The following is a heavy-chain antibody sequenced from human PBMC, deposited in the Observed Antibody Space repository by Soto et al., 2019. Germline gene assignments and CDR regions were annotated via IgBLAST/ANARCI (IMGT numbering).Heavy chain of an antibody. CDR1: GFTFSSYA. D-gene: IGHD6-19*01. J-gene: IGHJ6*02. Sequence: QVQLVESGGGVVQPGRSLRLSCAASGFTFSSYAMHWVRQAPGKGLEWVAVISYDGSNKYYADSVKGRFTISRDNSKNTLYLQMNSLRAEDTAVYYCARDGTYSSGWYYRAFLDVWGQGTTVTVSS. CDR3: ARDGTYSSGWYYRAFLDV. CDR2: ISYDGSNK. V-gene: IGHV3-30-3*01.